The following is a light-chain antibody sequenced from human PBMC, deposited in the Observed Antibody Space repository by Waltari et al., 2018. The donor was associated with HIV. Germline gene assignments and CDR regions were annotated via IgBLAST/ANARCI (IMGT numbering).Light chain of an antibody. CDR2: RVT. CDR1: HSDIGTFDF. Sequence: QSALAQPASMSGSPGQSVTISCAGSHSDIGTFDFVSWYQQIPGKAPKLLIYRVTFRPSGVPSRFSASKSANTASLTISDLQTEDEAHYYCSSYTITNTWVFGGGTLLTVL. V-gene: IGLV2-14*01. CDR3: SSYTITNTWV. J-gene: IGLJ3*02.